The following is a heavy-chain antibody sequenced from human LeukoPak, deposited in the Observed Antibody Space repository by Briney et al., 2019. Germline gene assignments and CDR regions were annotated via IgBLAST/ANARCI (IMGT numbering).Heavy chain of an antibody. D-gene: IGHD1-1*01. V-gene: IGHV1-8*01. CDR3: ARRYLYYYYYYGMDV. Sequence: ASVKVSCKASGYTFTSYDINWERQATGQGLEWMGWMNPNSGNTGYAQKFQGRVTMTRNTSISTAYMELSSLRSEDTAVYYCARRYLYYYYYYGMDVWGQGTTVTVSS. CDR2: MNPNSGNT. J-gene: IGHJ6*02. CDR1: GYTFTSYD.